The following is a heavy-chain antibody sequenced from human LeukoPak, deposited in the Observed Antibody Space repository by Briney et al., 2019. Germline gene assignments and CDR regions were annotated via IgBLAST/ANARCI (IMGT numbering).Heavy chain of an antibody. J-gene: IGHJ3*02. CDR3: ARSDSSGWYGAFDI. CDR2: IYSGGST. D-gene: IGHD6-19*01. V-gene: IGHV3-66*01. Sequence: GGSLRLSCAASGFTVSSNYMSWVRQAPGKGLEWVSVIYSGGSTYYADSVKGRFTISRDNSKNTLYLQMNSLRAEDTAVYYCARSDSSGWYGAFDIWGQRTMVTVSS. CDR1: GFTVSSNY.